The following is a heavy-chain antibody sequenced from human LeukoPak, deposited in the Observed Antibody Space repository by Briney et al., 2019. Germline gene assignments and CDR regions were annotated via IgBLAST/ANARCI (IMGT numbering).Heavy chain of an antibody. CDR1: GGTFSSYA. J-gene: IGHJ6*02. Sequence: SVKVSCKASGGTFSSYAIIWVRQAPGQGLEWMGRIIPIFGIANYAQKFQGRVTITADRSTSTAYMELSSLRSEDTAVYYCATVYDSLDVWGQGTTVTVSS. CDR2: IIPIFGIA. D-gene: IGHD3-3*01. CDR3: ATVYDSLDV. V-gene: IGHV1-69*04.